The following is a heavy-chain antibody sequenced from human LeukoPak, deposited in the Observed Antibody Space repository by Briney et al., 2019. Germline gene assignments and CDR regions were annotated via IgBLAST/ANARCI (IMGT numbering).Heavy chain of an antibody. CDR3: ARDRLGYSYGYYYYYYYMDV. Sequence: SETLSLTCTVSGASISSPSWTWIRQPPGKGLEWIGYIYNRGTTNYNPSLKSRVTMSVDTSKNQFSLKLSSVTAADTAVYYCARDRLGYSYGYYYYYYYMDVWGKGTTVTISS. V-gene: IGHV4-59*11. D-gene: IGHD5-18*01. J-gene: IGHJ6*03. CDR1: GASISSPS. CDR2: IYNRGTT.